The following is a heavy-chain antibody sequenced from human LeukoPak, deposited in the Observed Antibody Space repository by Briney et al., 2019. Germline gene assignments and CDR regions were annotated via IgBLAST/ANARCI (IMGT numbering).Heavy chain of an antibody. Sequence: GGSLRLSCAASGFTFSSYYMGWVRQAPGKGLEWVSSISSSSTYMFYADSVRGRFTVSRDNAKNSLYLQMNSLRAEDTAVYYCARDRGSGWHTFDYWGQGTLVTVSS. CDR2: ISSSSTYM. CDR3: ARDRGSGWHTFDY. V-gene: IGHV3-21*01. D-gene: IGHD6-19*01. CDR1: GFTFSSYY. J-gene: IGHJ4*02.